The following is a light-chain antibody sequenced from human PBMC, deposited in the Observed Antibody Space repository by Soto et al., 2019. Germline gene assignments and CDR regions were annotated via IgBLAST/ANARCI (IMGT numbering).Light chain of an antibody. J-gene: IGKJ4*01. CDR3: QQFKSLPIT. CDR1: QSINSH. CDR2: SAS. Sequence: IQVTQSPSSLSASVGDRVTITCRASQSINSHLAWYQQKPGKAPKVLIHSASTLESGVPSRFSGSGSGTDFTLTISSLQPEDFATYYCQQFKSLPITFVGGTRVEIK. V-gene: IGKV1-9*01.